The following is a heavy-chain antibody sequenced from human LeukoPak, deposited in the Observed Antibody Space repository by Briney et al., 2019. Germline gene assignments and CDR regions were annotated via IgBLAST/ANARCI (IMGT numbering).Heavy chain of an antibody. J-gene: IGHJ5*02. CDR2: ISVYNGNT. CDR3: ARDRLSPGPDGNWFDP. D-gene: IGHD1-14*01. Sequence: ASVTVSCKASGYSFTSYGISWVRQAPGQGLEWMGWISVYNGNTNYAQKLQGRVTMTTDTSTSTAYMELRSLRSDDTAVYYCARDRLSPGPDGNWFDPWGQGTLVIVSS. CDR1: GYSFTSYG. V-gene: IGHV1-18*01.